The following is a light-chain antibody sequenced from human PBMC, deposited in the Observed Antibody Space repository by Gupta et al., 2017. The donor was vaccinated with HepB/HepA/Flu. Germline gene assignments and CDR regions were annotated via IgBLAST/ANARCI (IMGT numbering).Light chain of an antibody. CDR2: RND. V-gene: IGLV1-40*01. CDR3: QSYDSTLSEVV. J-gene: IGLJ3*02. CDR1: SFNIGSAYD. Sequence: QSVLTQPPSLSGAPGQRVTISCTGSSFNIGSAYDVHWYQQFTGTAPRLLIYRNDNRPSGVPDRFSGSRSGTSASLAITGLQAEDEADYYCQSYDSTLSEVVFGGGTKLTVL.